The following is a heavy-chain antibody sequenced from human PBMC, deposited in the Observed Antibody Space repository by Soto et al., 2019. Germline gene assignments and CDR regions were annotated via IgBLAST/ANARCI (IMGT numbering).Heavy chain of an antibody. CDR1: GFTFGDYC. CDR2: ISPGSRYP. Sequence: PGGSMRLSCAGSGFTFGDYCMSWIRQAPGKGLEWLSYISPGSRYPAYADSVKGRFTIYRDNAKRTLYLQMMSLTAEDTAIYYCVRGGGVGLVDPWGQGTMVTVSS. J-gene: IGHJ5*02. V-gene: IGHV3-11*06. D-gene: IGHD2-8*02. CDR3: VRGGGVGLVDP.